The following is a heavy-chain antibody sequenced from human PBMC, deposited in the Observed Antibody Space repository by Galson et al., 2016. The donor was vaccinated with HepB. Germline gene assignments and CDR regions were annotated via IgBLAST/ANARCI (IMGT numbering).Heavy chain of an antibody. V-gene: IGHV3-74*01. CDR1: GYTFGGFW. CDR3: VRDWFGDHT. Sequence: SLRLSCAGSGYTFGGFWMQWVRQAPGKGPVWVAHIGNDGTRTTYADSVRGRFTISRDNARNTLYLQMNSLRVDDTAVYYCVRDWFGDHTWGQGTLVTVSA. CDR2: IGNDGTRT. D-gene: IGHD3-10*01. J-gene: IGHJ4*02.